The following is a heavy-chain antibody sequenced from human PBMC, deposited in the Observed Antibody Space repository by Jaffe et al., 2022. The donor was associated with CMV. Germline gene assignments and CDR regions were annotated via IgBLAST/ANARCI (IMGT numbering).Heavy chain of an antibody. V-gene: IGHV4-59*01. D-gene: IGHD3-3*01. Sequence: QVQLQESGPGLVKPLETLSLTCTVSGGSLNLYYWSWIRQSPGKGLEWIGYIYSGGSTSYNPSLRSRVTMSRDTFKNQFSLRLSSVTAADTAVYYCARSWSGYYHPFTSWGRGTLVTVSS. CDR1: GGSLNLYY. CDR3: ARSWSGYYHPFTS. CDR2: IYSGGST. J-gene: IGHJ5*02.